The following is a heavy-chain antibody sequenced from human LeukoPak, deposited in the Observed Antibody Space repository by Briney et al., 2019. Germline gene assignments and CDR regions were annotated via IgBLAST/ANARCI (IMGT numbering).Heavy chain of an antibody. CDR1: GYTLTELS. V-gene: IGHV1-24*01. J-gene: IGHJ5*02. Sequence: ASVKVSCKVSGYTLTELSMHWVRQAPGKGLEWRGGFYPEDGETIYAQKSQGRVTMTDDPSTHTAYMELSSLRSEDTAVYYCMCGSMGNWFDPWGQGTLVTVSS. CDR2: FYPEDGET. D-gene: IGHD1-26*01. CDR3: MCGSMGNWFDP.